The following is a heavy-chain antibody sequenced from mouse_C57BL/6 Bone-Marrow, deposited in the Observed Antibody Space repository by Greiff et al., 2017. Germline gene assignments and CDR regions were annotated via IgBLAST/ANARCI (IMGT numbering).Heavy chain of an antibody. Sequence: QVQLQQPGAELVKPGASVKVSCKASGYTFTSYWMHWVKQRPGQGLEWIGRIHPSDSDTNYNQKVKGKATLTVDKSSSTAYMQLSSLTSEDSAVYYCAMVNYYYSNFFFDYWGQGTTLTVSS. D-gene: IGHD2-5*01. V-gene: IGHV1-74*01. CDR2: IHPSDSDT. J-gene: IGHJ2*01. CDR1: GYTFTSYW. CDR3: AMVNYYYSNFFFDY.